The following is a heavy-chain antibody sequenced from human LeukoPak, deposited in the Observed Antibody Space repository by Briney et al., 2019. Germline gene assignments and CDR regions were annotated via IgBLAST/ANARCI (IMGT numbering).Heavy chain of an antibody. CDR1: GYSFSTYW. V-gene: IGHV5-51*01. Sequence: GESLKISCKGSGYSFSTYWIGWVRQMPGKGLEWMGIIYPGDSDTRYSPSFQGQVTVSADKSISTAYLQWSSLKASDTAMYYCARPGSGGWYRIDYWGQGTLVTVSS. D-gene: IGHD6-19*01. CDR3: ARPGSGGWYRIDY. J-gene: IGHJ4*02. CDR2: IYPGDSDT.